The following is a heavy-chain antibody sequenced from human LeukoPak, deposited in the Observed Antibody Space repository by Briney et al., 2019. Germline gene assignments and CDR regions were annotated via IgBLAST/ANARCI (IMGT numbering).Heavy chain of an antibody. V-gene: IGHV3-33*01. CDR3: ARDGGIGIDY. CDR2: IWYDGSKE. D-gene: IGHD2-15*01. J-gene: IGHJ4*02. Sequence: PGRSLRLSCAASGYTFSSYSLHWVRQAPGKGLEWVAVIWYDGSKEDYRDSVKGRFTISKDDSKNTLYLQMNRLRAEDSAIYYCARDGGIGIDYWGQGTLVTVSS. CDR1: GYTFSSYS.